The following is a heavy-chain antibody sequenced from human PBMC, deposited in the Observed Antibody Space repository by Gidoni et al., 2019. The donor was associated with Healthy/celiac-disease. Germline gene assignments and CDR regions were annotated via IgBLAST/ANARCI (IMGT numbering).Heavy chain of an antibody. D-gene: IGHD1-20*01. CDR3: ARDTLITGTHYYYYYMDV. J-gene: IGHJ6*03. CDR2: ISSSSSYI. CDR1: GFTFSSYS. V-gene: IGHV3-21*01. Sequence: EVQLVESGGGLVKPGGSLRLSCAASGFTFSSYSMNWVRQAPGKGLEWVSSISSSSSYIYYADSVKGRFTISRDNAKNSLYLQMNSLRAEDTAVYYCARDTLITGTHYYYYYMDVWGKGTTVTVSS.